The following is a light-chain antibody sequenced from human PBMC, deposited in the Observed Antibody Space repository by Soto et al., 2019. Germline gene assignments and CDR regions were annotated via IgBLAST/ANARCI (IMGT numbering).Light chain of an antibody. CDR2: KND. V-gene: IGLV1-44*01. CDR1: TSNIGKNT. CDR3: AAWDDNLGGLVL. Sequence: QSVLTQPPSASGTPGQSVTISCSGTTSNIGKNTVNWYQKLPGTAPKLLIYKNDQRPSGVPDRFSGSKSGTSASLAVSGLHSEDEAEYYCAAWDDNLGGLVLFGGGTKVTVL. J-gene: IGLJ3*02.